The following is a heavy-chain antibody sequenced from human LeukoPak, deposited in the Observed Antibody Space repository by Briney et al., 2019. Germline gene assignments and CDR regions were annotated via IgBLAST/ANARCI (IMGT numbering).Heavy chain of an antibody. J-gene: IGHJ5*02. Sequence: SVKVSCKASGGTFSSYAISWVRHAPGQGLEWMGGIIPIFGTANYAQKFQGRVTITADESTSTAYMELSSLRSEDTAVYYCARDLLNEYSSSLPPRFDPWGQGTLVTVSS. V-gene: IGHV1-69*13. CDR3: ARDLLNEYSSSLPPRFDP. CDR2: IIPIFGTA. D-gene: IGHD6-6*01. CDR1: GGTFSSYA.